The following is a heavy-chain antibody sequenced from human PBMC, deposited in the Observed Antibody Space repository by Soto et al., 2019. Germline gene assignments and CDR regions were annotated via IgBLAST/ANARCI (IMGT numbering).Heavy chain of an antibody. D-gene: IGHD3-22*01. J-gene: IGHJ4*01. CDR3: ARADSTGYYPL. Sequence: GGSLRLSCVGSGFTFKSHWMNWIRQTPGKGLEWGANIKRDGSEANYVDSVKGRFTITRDNAKNSLYIQMNSLRAEDTAVYYCARADSTGYYPLWGDGTLLSASS. V-gene: IGHV3-7*01. CDR2: IKRDGSEA. CDR1: GFTFKSHW.